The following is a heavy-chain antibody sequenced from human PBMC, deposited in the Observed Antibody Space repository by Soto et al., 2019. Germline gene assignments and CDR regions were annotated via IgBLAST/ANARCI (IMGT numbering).Heavy chain of an antibody. D-gene: IGHD3-3*01. CDR2: IYYSGST. Sequence: PSETLSLTCTVSGGSISSYYWSWIRQPPGKGLEWIGYIYYSGSTNYNPSLKSRVTISVDTSKNQFSLKLSSVTAADTAVYYCARVSWTGYSYYGVDVWGQGTTVTVSS. V-gene: IGHV4-59*01. CDR1: GGSISSYY. CDR3: ARVSWTGYSYYGVDV. J-gene: IGHJ6*02.